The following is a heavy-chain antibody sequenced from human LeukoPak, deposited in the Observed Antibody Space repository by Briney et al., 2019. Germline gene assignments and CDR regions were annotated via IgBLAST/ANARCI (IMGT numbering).Heavy chain of an antibody. V-gene: IGHV4-59*01. CDR3: ARTAKYYYGSETYYFFDY. Sequence: SEALSLTCTVSGGSISSYYWSWIRQPPGKGLEWIGYIYYSGSTNYNPSLKSRVTISVDTSKNQFSLKLSSVTPADTAVYYCARTAKYYYGSETYYFFDYWGQGTLVTVSS. CDR1: GGSISSYY. CDR2: IYYSGST. J-gene: IGHJ4*02. D-gene: IGHD3-10*01.